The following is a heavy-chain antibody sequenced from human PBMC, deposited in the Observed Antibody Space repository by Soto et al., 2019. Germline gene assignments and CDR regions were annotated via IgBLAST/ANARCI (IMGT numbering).Heavy chain of an antibody. J-gene: IGHJ5*02. Sequence: PGGSLRLSCAASGFTFSSYAMSWVRQAPGKGLEWVSAISGSGGSTYYADSVKGRFTISRDNSKNTLYLQMNSLRAEDTAVYYCAIYPVAAAGARPGWFDPWGQGTLVTVSS. D-gene: IGHD6-13*01. CDR3: AIYPVAAAGARPGWFDP. V-gene: IGHV3-23*01. CDR1: GFTFSSYA. CDR2: ISGSGGST.